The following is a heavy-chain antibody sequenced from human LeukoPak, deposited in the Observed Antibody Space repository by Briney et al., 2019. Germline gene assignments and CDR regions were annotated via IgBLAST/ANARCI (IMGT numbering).Heavy chain of an antibody. J-gene: IGHJ4*02. CDR3: AKDWGYGDYGGYYFDY. Sequence: GGSLRLSCAASGFTFSSYGMHWVRQAPGKGLEWVAVISYNGSNKYYADSVKGRFTISRDNSKNTLYLQMNSPRAEDTAVYYCAKDWGYGDYGGYYFDYWGQGTLVTVSS. CDR2: ISYNGSNK. V-gene: IGHV3-30*18. CDR1: GFTFSSYG. D-gene: IGHD4-17*01.